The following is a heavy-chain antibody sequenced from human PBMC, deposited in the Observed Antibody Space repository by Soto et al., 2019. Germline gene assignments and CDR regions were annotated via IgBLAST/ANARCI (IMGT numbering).Heavy chain of an antibody. J-gene: IGHJ4*02. CDR2: IYYSGST. CDR3: ASALPSGYDSGTYDY. CDR1: GGSISSRDYN. Sequence: SETLSLTCTVSGGSISSRDYNWSWIRQPPGKGLGWIGYIYYSGSTYYNPSLKSRVTISVDTSKNQFSLKLSSVTAADTAVYYCASALPSGYDSGTYDYWGQGTLVTVSS. D-gene: IGHD5-12*01. V-gene: IGHV4-30-4*01.